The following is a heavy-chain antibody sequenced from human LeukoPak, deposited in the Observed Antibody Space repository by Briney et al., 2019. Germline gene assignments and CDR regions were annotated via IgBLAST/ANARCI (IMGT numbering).Heavy chain of an antibody. J-gene: IGHJ3*02. V-gene: IGHV3-23*01. Sequence: PGGSLRLSCAASGFTFSSYAMSWVRQAPGKGLEWVSAISGSGGSTYYADSVKGRFTISRDNSKNTLYLQMNSLRAEDTAVYYCAKDKIFIAAAGHDAFDIWGQGTMVTVSS. CDR2: ISGSGGST. CDR3: AKDKIFIAAAGHDAFDI. D-gene: IGHD6-13*01. CDR1: GFTFSSYA.